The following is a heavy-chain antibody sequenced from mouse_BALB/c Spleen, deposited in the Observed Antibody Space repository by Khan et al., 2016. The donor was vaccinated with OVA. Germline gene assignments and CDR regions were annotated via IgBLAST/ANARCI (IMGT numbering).Heavy chain of an antibody. CDR1: GYSFTGYF. J-gene: IGHJ2*01. CDR2: INPHIGET. CDR3: TRNYRSDFDY. D-gene: IGHD1-1*01. Sequence: EVQLQQSGPELVRPGASVKISCKASGYSFTGYFMNWVMQSHGKSLEWIGRINPHIGETFYNQRFKDKATLTVDESSSTAHMELRSLASEDSAVYNCTRNYRSDFDYWGQGTTLTVSS. V-gene: IGHV1-20*02.